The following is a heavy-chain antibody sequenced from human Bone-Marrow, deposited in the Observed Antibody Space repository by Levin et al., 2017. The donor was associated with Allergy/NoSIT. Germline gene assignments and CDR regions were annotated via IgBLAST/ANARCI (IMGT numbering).Heavy chain of an antibody. CDR1: GYSFTSYW. J-gene: IGHJ5*02. CDR2: IYPGDSDT. D-gene: IGHD6-19*01. CDR3: ARLLTPLTVAGTGWFDP. Sequence: GESLKISCKGSGYSFTSYWIGWVRQMPGKGLEWMGIIYPGDSDTRYSPSFQGQVTISADKSISTAYLQWSSLKASDTAMYYCARLLTPLTVAGTGWFDPWGQGTLVTVSS. V-gene: IGHV5-51*01.